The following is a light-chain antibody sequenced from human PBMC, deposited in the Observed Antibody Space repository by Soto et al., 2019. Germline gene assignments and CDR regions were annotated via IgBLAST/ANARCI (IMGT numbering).Light chain of an antibody. CDR3: SSSTSSTTLVL. J-gene: IGLJ2*01. CDR1: SSDVGGYNY. CDR2: DVS. Sequence: QSALTQPASVSGSPGQSITISCTGTSSDVGGYNYVSWYQQHPGKAPKLLIYDVSTRPSGVSNRFSGSKSGNTASLTISWLQAEDEADYYCSSSTSSTTLVLFGGGTKLTVL. V-gene: IGLV2-14*03.